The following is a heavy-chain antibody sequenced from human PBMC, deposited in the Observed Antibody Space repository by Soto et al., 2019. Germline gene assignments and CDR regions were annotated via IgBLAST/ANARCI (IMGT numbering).Heavy chain of an antibody. Sequence: SETLSLTCAVSGGSISSGGYSWTWIRQPPGRGLEWIGYIYHSGSSYYNPSLKSRVTISVDRSKNQFSLKLSSVTAADTAVYYHARAHYGDYGYGMDVWGQGTTVTVSS. CDR1: GGSISSGGYS. CDR3: ARAHYGDYGYGMDV. CDR2: IYHSGSS. V-gene: IGHV4-30-2*01. J-gene: IGHJ6*02. D-gene: IGHD4-17*01.